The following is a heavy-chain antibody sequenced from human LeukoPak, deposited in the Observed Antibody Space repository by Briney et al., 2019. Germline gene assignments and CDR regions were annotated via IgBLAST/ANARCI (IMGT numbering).Heavy chain of an antibody. CDR2: IDPNRGGT. Sequence: ASVKVSCKASGYTFTDYYIHWVRQAPGQGLEWMGWIDPNRGGTNYAQKFQGRVTMTRDTSISTAYMDLSRLRSDDTAVYYCAELGITMIGGVWGKGTTVTISS. CDR3: AELGITMIGGV. D-gene: IGHD3-10*02. J-gene: IGHJ6*04. CDR1: GYTFTDYY. V-gene: IGHV1-2*02.